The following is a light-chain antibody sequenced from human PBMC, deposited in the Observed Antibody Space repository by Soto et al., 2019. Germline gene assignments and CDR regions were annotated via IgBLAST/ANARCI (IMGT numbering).Light chain of an antibody. CDR3: QQYDNWPRT. CDR1: QSVSSK. Sequence: EIVMTQSPATLSVSPGERAALSCRASQSVSSKLAWYQQKPGQAPRLLMYGASTRATGIPARFSGSGSGAEFTLTISSLRSEDFAVYYCQQYDNWPRTFGQGTKV. CDR2: GAS. J-gene: IGKJ1*01. V-gene: IGKV3-15*01.